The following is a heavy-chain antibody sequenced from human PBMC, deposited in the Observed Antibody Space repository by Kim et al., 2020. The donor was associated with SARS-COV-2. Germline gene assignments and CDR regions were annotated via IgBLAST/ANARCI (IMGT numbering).Heavy chain of an antibody. J-gene: IGHJ4*02. CDR3: AKDTREGAAGGLFDY. Sequence: GGSLRLSCAASGFTFTNYGLSWVRQAPGKGLEWVSGISVSGTYYADSVRGRFTISRDNSKNMLHLQMNSLRAEDTAVYYCAKDTREGAAGGLFDYWGQGTPVTVSS. CDR1: GFTFTNYG. CDR2: ISVSGT. V-gene: IGHV3-23*01. D-gene: IGHD6-13*01.